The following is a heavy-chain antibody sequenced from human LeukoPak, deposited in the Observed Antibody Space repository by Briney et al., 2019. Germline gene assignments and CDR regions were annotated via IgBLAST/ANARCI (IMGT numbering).Heavy chain of an antibody. V-gene: IGHV1-18*01. J-gene: IGHJ6*03. CDR3: ARTHSSGWYSVGYYYMDV. Sequence: ASVKVSCKASGYTFISYGISWVRQAPGQGLEWMGWISAYNGNSNYAQKLQGRVTMTADTSTSTAYMEVRSPRSDDTAVYYCARTHSSGWYSVGYYYMDVWGKGTTVTVSS. CDR2: ISAYNGNS. CDR1: GYTFISYG. D-gene: IGHD6-19*01.